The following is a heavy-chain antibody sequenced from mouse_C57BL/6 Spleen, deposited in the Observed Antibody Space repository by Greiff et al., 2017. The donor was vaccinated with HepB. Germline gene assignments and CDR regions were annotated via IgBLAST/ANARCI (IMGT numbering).Heavy chain of an antibody. CDR3: GVYYYDCGV. Sequence: QVQLQQPGAELVMPGASVKLSCKASGYTFTSYWMHWVKQRPGQGLEWIGEIDPSDSYTNYNQKFKGKSTLTVDKSSSTAYMQLSSLTSEDSAVYYCGVYYYDCGVWGQGTLVTVSA. CDR1: GYTFTSYW. D-gene: IGHD2-4*01. V-gene: IGHV1-69*01. CDR2: IDPSDSYT. J-gene: IGHJ3*01.